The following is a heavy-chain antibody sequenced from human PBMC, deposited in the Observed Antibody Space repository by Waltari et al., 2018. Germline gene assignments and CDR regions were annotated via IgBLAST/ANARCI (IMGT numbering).Heavy chain of an antibody. Sequence: EVQLVESGGDLVQPGGSLRLSCAASGFTFTHNDINWVRQAPGKGLEWVAFISSSTNTIYYADSVQGRFTISRDNVKNSVFLQMNSLRVEDTAVYYCARDWDGYCSGGSCYYFDSWGQGTLVSVSS. J-gene: IGHJ4*02. V-gene: IGHV3-48*01. CDR1: GFTFTHND. D-gene: IGHD2-15*01. CDR2: ISSSTNTI. CDR3: ARDWDGYCSGGSCYYFDS.